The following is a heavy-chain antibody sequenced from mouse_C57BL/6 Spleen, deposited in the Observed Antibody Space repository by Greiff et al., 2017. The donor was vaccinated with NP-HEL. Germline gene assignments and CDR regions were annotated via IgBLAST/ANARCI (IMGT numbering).Heavy chain of an antibody. CDR3: ARRMGGYDTGYFDY. CDR2: ISSGGSYT. CDR1: GFTFSSYG. Sequence: EVKLVESGGDLVKPGGSLKLSCAASGFTFSSYGMSWVRQTPDKRLEWVATISSGGSYTYYPDSVKGRFTISRDNAKNTLYLQMSSLKSEDTAMYYCARRMGGYDTGYFDYWGQGTTLTVSS. D-gene: IGHD2-2*01. J-gene: IGHJ2*01. V-gene: IGHV5-6*02.